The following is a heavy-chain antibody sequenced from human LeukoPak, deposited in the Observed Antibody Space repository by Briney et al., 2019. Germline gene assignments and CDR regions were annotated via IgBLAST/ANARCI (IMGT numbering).Heavy chain of an antibody. D-gene: IGHD2-15*01. CDR1: GFTFSSYG. Sequence: GGSLRLSCAASGFTFSSYGMHWVRQAPGKGLEWVANIKQDGSEKYYVDSVKGRFTISRDNAKNSLYLQMNSLRAEDTAVYYCARDHPYCSGGSCYNTDYWGQGTLVTVSS. CDR2: IKQDGSEK. V-gene: IGHV3-7*01. J-gene: IGHJ4*02. CDR3: ARDHPYCSGGSCYNTDY.